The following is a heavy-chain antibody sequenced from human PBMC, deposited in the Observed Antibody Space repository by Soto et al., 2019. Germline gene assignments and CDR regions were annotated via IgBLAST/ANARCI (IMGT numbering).Heavy chain of an antibody. Sequence: GESLKISCNGSGYSFTSYWICWVRQMPWKGLEWMGIIYPGDSDTRYSPSFQGQVTISADKSISTAYLQWSSLKASDTAMYYCARNLVGYCSSTSCPNKYYYYYGMDVWGQGTTVTVSS. CDR3: ARNLVGYCSSTSCPNKYYYYYGMDV. D-gene: IGHD2-2*01. J-gene: IGHJ6*02. CDR1: GYSFTSYW. CDR2: IYPGDSDT. V-gene: IGHV5-51*01.